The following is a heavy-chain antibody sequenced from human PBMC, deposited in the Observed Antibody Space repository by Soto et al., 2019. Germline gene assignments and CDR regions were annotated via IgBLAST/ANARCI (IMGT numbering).Heavy chain of an antibody. CDR1: GYTFTSYG. CDR3: ARVLYYYDSSGYYPAAFDI. CDR2: ISAYNGNT. D-gene: IGHD3-22*01. J-gene: IGHJ3*02. Sequence: ASVKVSCKASGYTFTSYGISWVRQAPAQGLEWMGWISAYNGNTNYAQKLQGRVTMTTDTSTSTAYMELRSLRSDDTAVYYCARVLYYYDSSGYYPAAFDIWGQGTMVTVSS. V-gene: IGHV1-18*04.